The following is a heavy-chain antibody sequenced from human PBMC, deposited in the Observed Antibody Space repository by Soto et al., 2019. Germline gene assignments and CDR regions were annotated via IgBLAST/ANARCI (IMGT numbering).Heavy chain of an antibody. D-gene: IGHD3-3*01. V-gene: IGHV1-2*02. CDR2: IHSKSGGT. Sequence: QVQLVQSGAEVKKPGSSVKVSCKASGGTFTDYYVHWVRQAPGQGLEWMGWIHSKSGGTNYAQKFQGRVTMTRDTSISTAYMELSRLTYDDTAVYYCARGCITVFGVIDYWGQGTPVTVSS. J-gene: IGHJ4*02. CDR1: GGTFTDYY. CDR3: ARGCITVFGVIDY.